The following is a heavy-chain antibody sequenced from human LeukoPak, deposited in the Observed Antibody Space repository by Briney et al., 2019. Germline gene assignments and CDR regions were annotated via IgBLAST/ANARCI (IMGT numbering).Heavy chain of an antibody. D-gene: IGHD3-10*01. CDR2: INHSGGT. V-gene: IGHV4-34*01. CDR1: GGTFSGYY. Sequence: SETLSVTCAVYGGTFSGYYWSWIRQPPGKGLEWIGEINHSGGTNYNPSLKSRVTISVDTSKNQFSLKLSSVTAADTAVYYCARGPRQARYGSGSYYKRNAFDIWGQGTMVTVSS. J-gene: IGHJ3*02. CDR3: ARGPRQARYGSGSYYKRNAFDI.